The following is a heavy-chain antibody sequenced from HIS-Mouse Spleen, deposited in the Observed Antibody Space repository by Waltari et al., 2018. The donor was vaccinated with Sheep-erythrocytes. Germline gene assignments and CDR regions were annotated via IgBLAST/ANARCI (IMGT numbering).Heavy chain of an antibody. CDR2: ISSSSYI. V-gene: IGHV3-21*01. D-gene: IGHD1-26*01. CDR3: ARVASGATFDY. Sequence: EWVSSISSSSYIYYADSVKGRFTISRDNAKNSLYLQMNSLRAEDTAVYYCARVASGATFDYWGQGTLVTVSS. J-gene: IGHJ4*02.